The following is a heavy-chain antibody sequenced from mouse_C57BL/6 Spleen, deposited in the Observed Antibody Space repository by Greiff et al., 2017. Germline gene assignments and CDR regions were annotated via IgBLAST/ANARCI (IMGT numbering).Heavy chain of an antibody. CDR1: GYTFTDYN. V-gene: IGHV1-18*01. J-gene: IGHJ4*01. Sequence: VQLQQSGPELVKPGASVKIPCKASGYTFTDYNMDWVKQSHGKSLKWIGDINPNNGGTIYNQKFRGKATLTVDKSSSTAYIELRSLTTEETTVYYCARSRYAMDYWGQGTSVTVSS. CDR2: INPNNGGT. CDR3: ARSRYAMDY.